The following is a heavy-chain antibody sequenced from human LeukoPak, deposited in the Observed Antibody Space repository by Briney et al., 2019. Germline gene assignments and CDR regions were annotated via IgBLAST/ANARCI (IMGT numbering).Heavy chain of an antibody. V-gene: IGHV3-48*01. D-gene: IGHD4-17*01. J-gene: IGHJ4*02. CDR2: ISSSSSTI. CDR3: VRNPYGDYVDY. CDR1: GFTFSSYS. Sequence: GGSLRLSCAASGFTFSSYSMTWVRQAPGKGLEWVSYISSSSSTIYYADSVKGRFTISRDNAKNSLYLQMNSLRAEDTAVYYCVRNPYGDYVDYWGQGTLVTVSS.